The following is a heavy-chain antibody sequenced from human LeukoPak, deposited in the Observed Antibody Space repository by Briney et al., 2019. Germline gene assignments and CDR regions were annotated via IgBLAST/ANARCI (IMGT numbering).Heavy chain of an antibody. Sequence: GGSLRLSCAASGFTFRNYWMGWVRQAPGRGLEWVANTKPDGSAEYHAASVRGRFTTSRDNANNLLHLQMNRLRAEDTAVYYCARPSIAAAGDFDYWGQGTLVTVSS. CDR2: TKPDGSAE. J-gene: IGHJ4*02. D-gene: IGHD6-13*01. V-gene: IGHV3-7*01. CDR3: ARPSIAAAGDFDY. CDR1: GFTFRNYW.